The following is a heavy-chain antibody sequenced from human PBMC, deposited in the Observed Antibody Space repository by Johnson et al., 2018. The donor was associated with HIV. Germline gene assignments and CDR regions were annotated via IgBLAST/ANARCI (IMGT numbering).Heavy chain of an antibody. CDR1: GFTFSSYG. V-gene: IGHV3-30*02. CDR2: TRFDGSGK. Sequence: VQLVESGGGVVQPGGSLRLSCAASGFTFSSYGMHWVRQAPGKGLEWVTFTRFDGSGKYYADSVKGRFIISRDNSKNTLYLQMNSLRAEDTAVYYCATSHGSHGAFDIWGQGTMVTVSS. CDR3: ATSHGSHGAFDI. D-gene: IGHD1-26*01. J-gene: IGHJ3*02.